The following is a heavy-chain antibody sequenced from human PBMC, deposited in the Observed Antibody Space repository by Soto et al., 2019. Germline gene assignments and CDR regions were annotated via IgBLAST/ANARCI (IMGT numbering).Heavy chain of an antibody. D-gene: IGHD2-2*01. CDR2: INPRGST. CDR1: GGSFSGYY. J-gene: IGHJ5*02. V-gene: IGHV4-34*01. CDR3: ARDGFCTSTTCRVGNWFDP. Sequence: QVQLQQWGAGLLKPSETLSLTCVVYGGSFSGYYWSWIRQSPGKGLEWIGGINPRGSTNYNPSLESRVTISVDTSKTQFSLKLPSVPASDTAMYYCARDGFCTSTTCRVGNWFDPWGQGTLVTVSS.